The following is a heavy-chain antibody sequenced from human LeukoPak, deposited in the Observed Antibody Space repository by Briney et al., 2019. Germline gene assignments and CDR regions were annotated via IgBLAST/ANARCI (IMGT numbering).Heavy chain of an antibody. CDR3: ARGEEDPRFLEWNWFDP. CDR1: TRSLSSLY. Sequence: PSQTRSPTWTVSTRSLSSLYWSWIRHPAGNGMEWIGCIYTRGNTNYNPSLKSRVTMSVDASKNQFSLKLSSVTAADTAVYYCARGEEDPRFLEWNWFDPWGQGTLVTVSS. D-gene: IGHD3-3*01. J-gene: IGHJ5*02. CDR2: IYTRGNT. V-gene: IGHV4-4*07.